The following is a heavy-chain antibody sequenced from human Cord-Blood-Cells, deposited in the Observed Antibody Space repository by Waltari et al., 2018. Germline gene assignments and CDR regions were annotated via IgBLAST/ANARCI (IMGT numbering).Heavy chain of an antibody. CDR1: GFTFSSYA. D-gene: IGHD6-19*01. Sequence: EVQLLESGGGLVQPGGSLRLSCAASGFTFSSYAMSWVRQAPGEGLEWVSAISGSGVRTYYADSVKGRVTISRDNSKNTLYLQMNSLRAEDTVVYYCAKARLSRGWYYFDYWGQGTLVTVSS. CDR3: AKARLSRGWYYFDY. CDR2: ISGSGVRT. V-gene: IGHV3-23*01. J-gene: IGHJ4*02.